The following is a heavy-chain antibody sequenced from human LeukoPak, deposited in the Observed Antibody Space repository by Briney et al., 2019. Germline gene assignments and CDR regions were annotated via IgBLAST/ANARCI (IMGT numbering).Heavy chain of an antibody. CDR2: IRSKAYGGTT. CDR1: GFTFGDYA. J-gene: IGHJ6*03. CDR3: TRGLWFGELYDYYYYMDV. Sequence: GGSLRLSCAASGFTFGDYAMSWVRQAPGKGLEWVGFIRSKAYGGTTEYAASVKGRFTISRDDSKSIAYLQMNSLKTEDTAVYYCTRGLWFGELYDYYYYMDVWGEGTTVTVSS. D-gene: IGHD3-10*01. V-gene: IGHV3-49*04.